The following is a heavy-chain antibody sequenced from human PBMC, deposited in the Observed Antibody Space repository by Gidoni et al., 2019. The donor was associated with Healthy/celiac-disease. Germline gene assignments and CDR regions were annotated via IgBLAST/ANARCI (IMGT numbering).Heavy chain of an antibody. V-gene: IGHV3-23*01. Sequence: EVQLLESGGGLVQPGGSLRLSCAASGFTFSSYAMSWVRQAPGKGLEWVSAISGSGGSTYYADSVKGRFTISRDNSKNTLYLQMNSLRAEDTAVYYCALVGYYYDSSGYYYDDYWGQGTLVTVSS. D-gene: IGHD3-22*01. CDR1: GFTFSSYA. J-gene: IGHJ4*02. CDR3: ALVGYYYDSSGYYYDDY. CDR2: ISGSGGST.